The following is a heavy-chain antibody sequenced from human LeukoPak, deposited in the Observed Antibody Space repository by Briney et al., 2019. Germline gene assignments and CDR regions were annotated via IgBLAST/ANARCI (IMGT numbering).Heavy chain of an antibody. J-gene: IGHJ4*02. CDR1: GFTFSSYS. V-gene: IGHV3-21*01. CDR2: VSSSSSYI. Sequence: GGSLRLSCAAPGFTFSSYSMNWVRQAPGKGLEWVSSVSSSSSYIYYADSVKGRFTISRDNAKNSLYLQMNSLRAEDTAVYYCASQFTYYDILTGYYPPYDYWGQGTLVTVSS. CDR3: ASQFTYYDILTGYYPPYDY. D-gene: IGHD3-9*01.